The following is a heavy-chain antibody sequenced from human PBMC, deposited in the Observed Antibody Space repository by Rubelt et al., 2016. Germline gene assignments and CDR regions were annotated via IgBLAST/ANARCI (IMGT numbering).Heavy chain of an antibody. CDR2: IYHSGST. CDR1: GVSFSGYY. D-gene: IGHD5-24*01. CDR3: ARDRGDGYPSPSDY. Sequence: QVQLQQWGAGLLKPSETLSLTCAVYGVSFSGYYWSWIRQPPGKGLEWIGEIYHSGSTNYNPSLKGRVTISVEKSKNQFSLKLSSVTAADTAVYYGARDRGDGYPSPSDYWGQGTLVTVSS. J-gene: IGHJ4*02. V-gene: IGHV4-34*01.